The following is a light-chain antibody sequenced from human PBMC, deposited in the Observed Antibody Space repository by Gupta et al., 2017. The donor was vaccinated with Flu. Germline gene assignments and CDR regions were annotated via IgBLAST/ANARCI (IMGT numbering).Light chain of an antibody. CDR3: AAWDDNVSGWV. J-gene: IGLJ2*01. Sequence: QSVLTQPPSASGTPGMRVTSSCSGSSSNIGINPVYWYQQLPGTAPKLLIYRNNLRPSGSPDRFSGSKSGTSASLAISGLRSEVEADYYCAAWDDNVSGWVFGGGTKLTVL. CDR1: SSNIGINP. V-gene: IGLV1-47*01. CDR2: RNN.